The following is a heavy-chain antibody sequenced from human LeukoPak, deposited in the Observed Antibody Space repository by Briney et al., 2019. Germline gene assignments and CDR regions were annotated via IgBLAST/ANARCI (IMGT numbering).Heavy chain of an antibody. CDR1: GFTVSSNY. D-gene: IGHD5-18*01. V-gene: IGHV3-66*01. CDR2: IYSGGRT. J-gene: IGHJ4*02. Sequence: GGSLRLSCAASGFTVSSNYMSWVRQAPGKGLEWVSVIYSGGRTYYADSVKGRFTISRDNSKNTLYLQMNSLRAEDTAVYYCARSPTSSIQLWLGYWGQGTLVTVSS. CDR3: ARSPTSSIQLWLGY.